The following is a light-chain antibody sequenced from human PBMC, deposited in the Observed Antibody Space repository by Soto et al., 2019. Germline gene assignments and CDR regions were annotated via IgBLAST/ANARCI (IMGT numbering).Light chain of an antibody. V-gene: IGKV1-5*03. Sequence: MQMTQSRSTLCASVGDRVTVTCRASQSISYWVTWYQQKPGKAPKLLIYLASSLESGVPSRFSGGGSGTEVTLTISSLQPDDFGSYYCQQYDSYPLTFGQGTKVEIK. J-gene: IGKJ1*01. CDR2: LAS. CDR3: QQYDSYPLT. CDR1: QSISYW.